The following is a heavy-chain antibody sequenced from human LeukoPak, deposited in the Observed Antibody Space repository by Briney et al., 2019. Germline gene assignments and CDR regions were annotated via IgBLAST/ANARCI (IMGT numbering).Heavy chain of an antibody. J-gene: IGHJ4*02. Sequence: PSETLSLTCTVSGGSISSYYWSWIRQPPGKGLEWIGCIYYSGSTNYNPSFKSRVAISVDTSKNQFSLRLSSVTAADTAVYYCARGENPLNIHIAIIDYWGQGTLVTVSS. CDR2: IYYSGST. D-gene: IGHD6-13*01. V-gene: IGHV4-59*08. CDR3: ARGENPLNIHIAIIDY. CDR1: GGSISSYY.